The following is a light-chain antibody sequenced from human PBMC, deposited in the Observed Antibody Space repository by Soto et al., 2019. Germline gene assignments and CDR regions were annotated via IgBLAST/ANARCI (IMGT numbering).Light chain of an antibody. V-gene: IGLV2-14*01. Sequence: QSALTQPASVSGSPGQSITISCTGSSSDTGAFNYVAWYQQHPGKAPKLIIHGVTNRPSGVSSRFSGSKSDYTASLTISGLQAEDEADYYCSSYTTAFFYVFGTGTKLTVL. J-gene: IGLJ1*01. CDR3: SSYTTAFFYV. CDR2: GVT. CDR1: SSDTGAFNY.